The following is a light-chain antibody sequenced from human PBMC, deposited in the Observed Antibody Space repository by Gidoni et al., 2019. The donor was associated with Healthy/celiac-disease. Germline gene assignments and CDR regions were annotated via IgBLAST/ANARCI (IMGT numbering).Light chain of an antibody. V-gene: IGKV1-39*01. CDR3: QQSYSTPRT. Sequence: DIQMTQSPSSLSASVGDRVTITCRASQSISSYLNWYQQKPGKAPKLLIYAASSLQSGVPSRFSGSGSGTDFTLTISSLKPEDFATYYCQQSYSTPRTFGQETKVEIK. J-gene: IGKJ1*01. CDR2: AAS. CDR1: QSISSY.